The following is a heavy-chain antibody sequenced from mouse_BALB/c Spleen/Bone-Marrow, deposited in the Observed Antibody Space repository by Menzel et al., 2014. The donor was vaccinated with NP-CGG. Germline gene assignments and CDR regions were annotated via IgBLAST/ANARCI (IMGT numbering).Heavy chain of an antibody. D-gene: IGHD2-4*01. CDR2: IYPGDGDT. CDR3: AREGYDYDWFAY. J-gene: IGHJ3*01. CDR1: GYAFSSYW. V-gene: IGHV1-80*01. Sequence: VQLHQSGAELVRPGSSVKISCKASGYAFSSYWMNWVKQRPGQGLEWIGQIYPGDGDTNYNGKFKGKATLTADKSSSTAYMQLSSLTSEDSAVYFCAREGYDYDWFAYWGQGTLVTVSA.